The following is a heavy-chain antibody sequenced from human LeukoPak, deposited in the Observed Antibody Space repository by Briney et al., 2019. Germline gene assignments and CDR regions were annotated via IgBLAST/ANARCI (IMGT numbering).Heavy chain of an antibody. J-gene: IGHJ3*02. CDR2: IIPIFGTA. Sequence: SVKLSCKASGGTFSSYAISWVRQAPGPGLEWMGGIIPIFGTANYAQKFQGRVTITADESTSTAYMELSSLRSEDTAMYYCARGKSRDAFDIWGQGTMVTVSS. D-gene: IGHD3-10*01. V-gene: IGHV1-69*01. CDR1: GGTFSSYA. CDR3: ARGKSRDAFDI.